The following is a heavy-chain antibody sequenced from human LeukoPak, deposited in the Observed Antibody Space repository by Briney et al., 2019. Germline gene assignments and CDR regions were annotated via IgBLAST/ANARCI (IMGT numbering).Heavy chain of an antibody. J-gene: IGHJ4*02. CDR2: IRYDGSNK. Sequence: GRSLRLSCAASGFTFSSYAMHWVRQAPGKGLEWVAFIRYDGSNKYYADSVKGRFTISRDNSKNTLYLQMNSLRAEDTAVYYCAKDFNPYCTNGVCYALDYWGQGTLVTVSS. V-gene: IGHV3-30*02. D-gene: IGHD2-8*01. CDR1: GFTFSSYA. CDR3: AKDFNPYCTNGVCYALDY.